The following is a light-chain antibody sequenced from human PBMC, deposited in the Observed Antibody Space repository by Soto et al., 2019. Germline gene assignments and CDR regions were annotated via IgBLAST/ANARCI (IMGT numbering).Light chain of an antibody. J-gene: IGKJ4*01. V-gene: IGKV1-5*03. CDR3: QQYASYPHT. Sequence: DIQMTQSPSTLSASVGDRVTITCRASQRINSWLAWYQQKPGKAPKLLIHKASSLESGVPSRFSGSGSGTEHTLTSSSLQPDDVATYYGQQYASYPHTCGGGTKVEIK. CDR1: QRINSW. CDR2: KAS.